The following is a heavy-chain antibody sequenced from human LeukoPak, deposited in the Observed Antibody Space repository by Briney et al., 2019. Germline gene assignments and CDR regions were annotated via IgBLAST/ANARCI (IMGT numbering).Heavy chain of an antibody. V-gene: IGHV3-23*01. Sequence: AGGSLRLSCAASGLTFSNYAMRWVRQAPGKGLEWVSAISGNGDTTYYADAEKGRLTIPRDNSKNTLYLQVNSLRVEDTAVYYCALGLDIWGQGTLVTVSS. CDR1: GLTFSNYA. CDR2: ISGNGDTT. D-gene: IGHD7-27*01. J-gene: IGHJ4*02. CDR3: ALGLDI.